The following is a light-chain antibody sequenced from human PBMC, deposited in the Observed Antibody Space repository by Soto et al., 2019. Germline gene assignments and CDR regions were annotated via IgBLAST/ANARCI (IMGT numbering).Light chain of an antibody. CDR1: SSDVGGYNY. V-gene: IGLV2-8*01. CDR3: SSYAASNNFYFV. Sequence: QSALTKPPSASGSPGQSVTISCTGTSSDVGGYNYVSWYQQYPGRAPKLMIYEVTKRPSGVPDRFSGSKSGNTASLTVSGLQAEYEADYYCSSYAASNNFYFVFGGGTKVPVL. CDR2: EVT. J-gene: IGLJ3*02.